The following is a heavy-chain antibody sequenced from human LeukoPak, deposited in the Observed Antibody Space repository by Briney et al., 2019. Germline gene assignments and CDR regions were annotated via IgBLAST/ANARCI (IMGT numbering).Heavy chain of an antibody. Sequence: GGSLRLSCAASGFTFSSYWMSWVRQAPGKGLEWVSAISGSGGSTYYADSVKGRFTISRDNSKNTLYLQMNSLRAEDTAVYYCAKGGDIVVVPAAPYDYWGQGTLVTVSS. CDR3: AKGGDIVVVPAAPYDY. D-gene: IGHD2-2*01. CDR1: GFTFSSYW. CDR2: ISGSGGST. J-gene: IGHJ4*02. V-gene: IGHV3-23*01.